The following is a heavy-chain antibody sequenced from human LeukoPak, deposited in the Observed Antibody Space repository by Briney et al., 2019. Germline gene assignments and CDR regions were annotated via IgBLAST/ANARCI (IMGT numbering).Heavy chain of an antibody. CDR3: AKARNDYGDFRFDP. Sequence: GGSLRLSCAASGFTFSDYYMSWIRQAPGKGLEWVSYISSSGSTIYYADSVKGRFTISRDNAKNSLYLQMNSLRAEDTAVYYCAKARNDYGDFRFDPWGQGTLVTVSS. V-gene: IGHV3-11*01. D-gene: IGHD4-17*01. J-gene: IGHJ5*02. CDR2: ISSSGSTI. CDR1: GFTFSDYY.